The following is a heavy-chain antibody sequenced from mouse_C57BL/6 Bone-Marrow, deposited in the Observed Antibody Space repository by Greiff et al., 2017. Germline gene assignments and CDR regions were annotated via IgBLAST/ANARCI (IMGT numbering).Heavy chain of an antibody. CDR3: AREWAY. CDR1: GYTFTSYG. CDR2: IYPRSGNT. Sequence: QVQLTQSGAELARPGASVKLSCKASGYTFTSYGISWVKQRTGQGLEWIGDIYPRSGNTYYNEKFKGKATLTADKSSSTAYMELRSLTSDDSAVYICAREWAYWGQGTLVTVSA. J-gene: IGHJ3*01. V-gene: IGHV1-81*01. D-gene: IGHD1-3*01.